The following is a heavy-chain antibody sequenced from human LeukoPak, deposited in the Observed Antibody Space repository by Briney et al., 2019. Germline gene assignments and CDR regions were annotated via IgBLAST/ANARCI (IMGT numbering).Heavy chain of an antibody. CDR1: GFSFSGYS. D-gene: IGHD5-12*01. V-gene: IGHV3-48*02. Sequence: GGSLRLSCAASGFSFSGYSMNWVRQAPGKGLEWVSYITSSGSARYYADSVKGRFTISRDNAKNSLHLQMNSLRDEDTAVYYCARAYSGYVLFDYWSQGTLVTVSS. CDR2: ITSSGSAR. CDR3: ARAYSGYVLFDY. J-gene: IGHJ4*02.